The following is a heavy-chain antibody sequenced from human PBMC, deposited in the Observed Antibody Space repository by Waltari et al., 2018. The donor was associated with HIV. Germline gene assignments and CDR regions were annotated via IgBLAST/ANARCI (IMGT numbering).Heavy chain of an antibody. CDR3: ARDGKQYSSGWYYFDY. V-gene: IGHV3-48*02. D-gene: IGHD6-19*01. CDR1: GFTFSSYS. Sequence: GLVQPGGSLRLSCAASGFTFSSYSMNWVRQAPGKGLEWVSYISSSSSTIYYADSVKGRFTISRDNAKNSLYLQMNSLRDEDTAVYYCARDGKQYSSGWYYFDYWGQGTLVTVSS. J-gene: IGHJ4*02. CDR2: ISSSSSTI.